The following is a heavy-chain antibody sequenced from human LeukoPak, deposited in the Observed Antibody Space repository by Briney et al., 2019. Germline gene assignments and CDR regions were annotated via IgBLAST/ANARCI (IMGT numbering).Heavy chain of an antibody. CDR1: GYTFTSYD. V-gene: IGHV1-18*01. Sequence: GASVKVSCKASGYTFTSYDISWVRRAPGQGLEWMGWISAYNGNTNYAQKLQGRVTMTTDTSTSTAYMELRSLRSDDTAVYYCAREGYDILTGYYTTNYFDYWGQGTLVTVSS. CDR3: AREGYDILTGYYTTNYFDY. D-gene: IGHD3-9*01. CDR2: ISAYNGNT. J-gene: IGHJ4*02.